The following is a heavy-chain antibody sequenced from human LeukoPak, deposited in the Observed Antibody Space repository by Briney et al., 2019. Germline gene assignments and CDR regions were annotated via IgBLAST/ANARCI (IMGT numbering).Heavy chain of an antibody. Sequence: GEPLKISCKGSEYNFTNCWIAWVRQIPGKRLEWLGIIYPGDFETRYSPSFQGQVSSAVDKSINTAYLQWSSLRASDTAMYYCARRPYYGGTPGGAFHVWGQGTMVTVSS. J-gene: IGHJ3*01. CDR3: ARRPYYGGTPGGAFHV. D-gene: IGHD4-23*01. CDR2: IYPGDFET. CDR1: EYNFTNCW. V-gene: IGHV5-51*01.